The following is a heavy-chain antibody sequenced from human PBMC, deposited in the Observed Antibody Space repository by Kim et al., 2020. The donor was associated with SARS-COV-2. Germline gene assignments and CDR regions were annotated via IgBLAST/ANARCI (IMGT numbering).Heavy chain of an antibody. D-gene: IGHD6-13*01. CDR3: ARDERRKISIAAAGPRRDYYGMDV. J-gene: IGHJ6*02. V-gene: IGHV4-34*01. CDR2: INHSGST. CDR1: GGSFSGYY. Sequence: SETLSLSCAVYGGSFSGYYWSWIRQPPGKGLEWIGEINHSGSTNYNPALKSRVTISVDTSKNKFSLKLSTVTAADTAVYYCARDERRKISIAAAGPRRDYYGMDVWGQGTTFTVSS.